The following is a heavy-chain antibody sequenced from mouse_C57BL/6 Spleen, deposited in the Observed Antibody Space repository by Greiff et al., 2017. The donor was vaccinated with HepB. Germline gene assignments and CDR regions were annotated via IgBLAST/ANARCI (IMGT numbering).Heavy chain of an antibody. CDR3: ARGLFSYAMDY. CDR2: ISSGSSTI. D-gene: IGHD3-1*01. J-gene: IGHJ4*01. CDR1: GFTFSDYG. V-gene: IGHV5-17*01. Sequence: EVQLVESGGGLVKPGGSLKLSCAASGFTFSDYGMHWVRQAPEKGLEWVAYISSGSSTIYYADTVKGRFTISRDNAKHTLFLQMTSLRSEDTAMYYCARGLFSYAMDYWGQGTSVTVSS.